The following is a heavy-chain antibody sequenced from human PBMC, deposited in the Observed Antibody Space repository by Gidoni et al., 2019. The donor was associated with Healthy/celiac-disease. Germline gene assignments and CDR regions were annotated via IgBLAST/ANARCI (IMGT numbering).Heavy chain of an antibody. Sequence: QVQLVESGGGVVQPGGSLRLSCAASGFPFSSYGMHWVRQAPGKGLEWVAFIRYDGSNKYYADSVKGRFTISRDNSKNTLYLQMNSLRAEDTAVYYCAKGPYDSSGYYILGAFDIWGQGTMVTVSS. CDR1: GFPFSSYG. J-gene: IGHJ3*02. V-gene: IGHV3-30*02. D-gene: IGHD3-22*01. CDR3: AKGPYDSSGYYILGAFDI. CDR2: IRYDGSNK.